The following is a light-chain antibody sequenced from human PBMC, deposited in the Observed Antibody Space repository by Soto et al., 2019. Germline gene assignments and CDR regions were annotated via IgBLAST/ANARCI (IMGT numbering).Light chain of an antibody. CDR2: KAS. V-gene: IGKV1-5*03. J-gene: IGKJ1*01. CDR3: QQYNSYWT. Sequence: DIQMTQSPSTLSASVGDRVTITCRASHSITSWLAWYQQKPGKAPNLLIYKASTLEGGVPSRFSGSGSGTEFTLTISCLQPDDFASYYCQQYNSYWTFGQGTKVEIK. CDR1: HSITSW.